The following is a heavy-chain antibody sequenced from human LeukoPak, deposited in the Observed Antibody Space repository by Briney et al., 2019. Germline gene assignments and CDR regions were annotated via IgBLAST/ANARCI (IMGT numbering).Heavy chain of an antibody. V-gene: IGHV1-18*01. CDR2: ISAYNGNT. J-gene: IGHJ4*02. Sequence: ASVKVSCKASGCTFTSYGISWVRQAPGQGLEWMGWISAYNGNTNYAQKLQGRVTMTTDTSTSTAYMELRSLRSDDTAVYYCARGEDTAMVNYFDYWGQGTLVTVSS. CDR1: GCTFTSYG. CDR3: ARGEDTAMVNYFDY. D-gene: IGHD5-18*01.